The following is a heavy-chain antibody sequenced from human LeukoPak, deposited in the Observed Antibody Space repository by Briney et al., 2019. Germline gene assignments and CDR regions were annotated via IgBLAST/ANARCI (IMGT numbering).Heavy chain of an antibody. CDR3: ASGPYPAAGTDHQFDY. J-gene: IGHJ4*02. V-gene: IGHV4-59*01. Sequence: SETLSLTCTVSGAPISSYYWSWIRQPPGKGLEWIGYIYSRGSTHYNPSLKSRVTISVDTSKNQFSLKLSSVTAADTAVYYCASGPYPAAGTDHQFDYWGQGTLVTVSS. CDR1: GAPISSYY. D-gene: IGHD6-13*01. CDR2: IYSRGST.